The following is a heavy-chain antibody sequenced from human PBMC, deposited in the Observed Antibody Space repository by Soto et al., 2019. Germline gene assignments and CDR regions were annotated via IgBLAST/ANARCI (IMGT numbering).Heavy chain of an antibody. J-gene: IGHJ6*03. CDR1: GGSFSGYY. CDR3: ARGISRVYYYYYYYMDV. CDR2: ISHSGST. D-gene: IGHD2-2*01. Sequence: PSETLSLTCAVYGGSFSGYYWSWIRQPPGKGLEWIGEISHSGSTNYNPSLKSRVTISVDTSKNQFSLKLSSVTAADTAVYYCARGISRVYYYYYYYMDVWGKGTTVTVS. V-gene: IGHV4-34*01.